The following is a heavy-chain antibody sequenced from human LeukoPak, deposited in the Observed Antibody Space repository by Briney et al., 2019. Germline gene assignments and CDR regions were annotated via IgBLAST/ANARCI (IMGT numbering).Heavy chain of an antibody. CDR3: VTGVYYFDY. CDR1: GFTFSNYW. D-gene: IGHD3-10*01. Sequence: PGGSLRLSCAASGFTFSNYWMHWVGQVPGKGLVWVSRINTDGSSTTYADSVKGRFTISSDNAKHTLYLQMNSLRAEDTAVYYCVTGVYYFDYWGQGTLVTVSS. V-gene: IGHV3-74*01. CDR2: INTDGSST. J-gene: IGHJ4*02.